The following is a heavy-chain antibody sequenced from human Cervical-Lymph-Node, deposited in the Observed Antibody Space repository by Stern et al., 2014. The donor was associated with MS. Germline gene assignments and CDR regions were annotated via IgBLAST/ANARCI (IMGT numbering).Heavy chain of an antibody. J-gene: IGHJ4*02. V-gene: IGHV2-70*01. D-gene: IGHD2-21*01. CDR2: LDLDGDK. Sequence: QVTLRESGPALVKPTQTLTLTCTFSGFSLSTTGMCLSWIRQPPGKALECLALLDLDGDKYDSTALKTRLTISKDTSKNQVVLTMTNMAPLDTATYFCVRAREGYYFDYWGQGIPVTVSS. CDR1: GFSLSTTGMC. CDR3: VRAREGYYFDY.